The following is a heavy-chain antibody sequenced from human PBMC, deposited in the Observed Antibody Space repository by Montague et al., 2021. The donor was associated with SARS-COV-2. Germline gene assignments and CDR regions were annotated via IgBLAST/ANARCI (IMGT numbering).Heavy chain of an antibody. D-gene: IGHD1-7*01. J-gene: IGHJ6*02. CDR2: IYYSGRT. CDR3: ARADRRSAETTHLYKSKGMDL. CDR1: GDSISTSY. V-gene: IGHV4-59*01. Sequence: SETLSLTCTVSGDSISTSYWAWIRQPPGKGLEWIGYIYYSGRTSYNSSLKSRVTISVDTSKNQVSLNLSSVTATDTAVYFCARADRRSAETTHLYKSKGMDLWGQGTTVTVSS.